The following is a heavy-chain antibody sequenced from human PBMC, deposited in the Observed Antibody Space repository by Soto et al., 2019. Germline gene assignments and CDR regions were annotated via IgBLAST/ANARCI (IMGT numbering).Heavy chain of an antibody. V-gene: IGHV4-59*01. CDR2: IYYSGST. D-gene: IGHD2-2*02. CDR3: ERWGVVVPAAIHLHRDYYYGMDV. CDR1: GGSISSYY. J-gene: IGHJ6*02. Sequence: PSETLSLTCTVSGGSISSYYWSWIRQPPGKGLEWIGYIYYSGSTNYNPSLKSRVTISVDTSKNQFSLKLSSVTAADTAVYYCERWGVVVPAAIHLHRDYYYGMDVWGQGTTVTVSS.